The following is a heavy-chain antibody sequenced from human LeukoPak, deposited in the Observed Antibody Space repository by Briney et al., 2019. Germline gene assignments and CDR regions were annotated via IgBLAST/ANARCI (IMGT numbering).Heavy chain of an antibody. CDR3: AKDRRDEAYGSGGADYFDY. D-gene: IGHD3-10*01. J-gene: IGHJ4*02. CDR1: GFTFNNYA. V-gene: IGHV3-23*01. CDR2: ISFSGGST. Sequence: GGSLRLSCAASGFTFNNYAMSWVRQAPGKGLECGSAISFSGGSTYYADSVKGRFTISRDNSKNTLYLQINSLRAEDTAVYYCAKDRRDEAYGSGGADYFDYWGQGTLVTVSS.